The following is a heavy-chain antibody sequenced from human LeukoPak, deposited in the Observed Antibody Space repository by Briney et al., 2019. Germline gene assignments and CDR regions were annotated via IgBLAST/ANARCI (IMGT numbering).Heavy chain of an antibody. CDR3: ARDAVGATKGTDFDY. Sequence: SETLSLTCTVSGGSISSSSYYWGWIRQPPGKGLEWIGSIYYSGSTYYNPSLKSRVTISVDTSKNQFSLKLSSVTAADTAVYYCARDAVGATKGTDFDYWGQETLVTVSS. D-gene: IGHD1-26*01. CDR1: GGSISSSSYY. V-gene: IGHV4-39*07. CDR2: IYYSGST. J-gene: IGHJ4*02.